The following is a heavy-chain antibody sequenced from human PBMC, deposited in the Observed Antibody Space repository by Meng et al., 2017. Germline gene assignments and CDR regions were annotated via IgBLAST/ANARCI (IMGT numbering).Heavy chain of an antibody. D-gene: IGHD6-25*01. J-gene: IGHJ4*02. Sequence: QQLHAGAAETKHGDAVKFTCTLPVDKFPEYELHWARRGPGKGLGWIARINPKSIDADYAQKIRARVTMTGDPSTSPAYMALSGLTPDVTAMYYCARDEDISAAGQLFGSYWGQGTLVTVSS. CDR3: ARDEDISAAGQLFGSY. V-gene: IGHV1-2*06. CDR1: VDKFPEYE. CDR2: INPKSIDA.